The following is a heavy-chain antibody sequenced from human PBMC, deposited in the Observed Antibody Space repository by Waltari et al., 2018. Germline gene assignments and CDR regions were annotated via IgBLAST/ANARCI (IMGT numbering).Heavy chain of an antibody. CDR3: AREVNVLRFLEWSAPGYFDY. Sequence: QVQLQESGPGLVKPSQTLSLTCTVSGGSISSGGYYWSWIRQPPGKGLEWIGYIYHSGSTYYNPSLKSRVTISVDRSKNQFSLKLSSVTAADTAVYYCAREVNVLRFLEWSAPGYFDYWGQGTLVTVSS. J-gene: IGHJ4*02. CDR1: GGSISSGGYY. V-gene: IGHV4-31*03. D-gene: IGHD3-3*01. CDR2: IYHSGST.